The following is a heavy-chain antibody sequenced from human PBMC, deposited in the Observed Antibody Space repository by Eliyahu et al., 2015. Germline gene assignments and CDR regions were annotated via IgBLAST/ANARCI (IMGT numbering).Heavy chain of an antibody. D-gene: IGHD1-1*01. J-gene: IGHJ4*02. CDR3: AREDPGTTIDY. Sequence: QVQLQESGPGLVXPXQTLSLXCXVXGGSISSGDYYWSWXRXPPGKGLEWIGYIYYSGSTYYNPSLKSRVTISVDTSKNQFSLKLSSVTAADTAVYYCAREDPGTTIDYWGQGTLVTVSS. CDR2: IYYSGST. CDR1: GGSISSGDYY. V-gene: IGHV4-30-4*01.